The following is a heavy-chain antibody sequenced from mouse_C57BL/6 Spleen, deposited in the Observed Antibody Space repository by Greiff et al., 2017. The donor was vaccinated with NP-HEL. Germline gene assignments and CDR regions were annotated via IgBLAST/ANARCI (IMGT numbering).Heavy chain of an antibody. CDR2: IDPENGDT. J-gene: IGHJ3*01. Sequence: EVQLQQSGAELVRPGASVKLSCPASGFNIKDDYMHWVKQRPEQGLEWIGWIDPENGDTEYASKFQGKATITADTSSNTAYLQLSSLTSEDTAVYYCTTGSNAWFAYWGQGTLVTVSA. V-gene: IGHV14-4*01. CDR3: TTGSNAWFAY. D-gene: IGHD1-1*01. CDR1: GFNIKDDY.